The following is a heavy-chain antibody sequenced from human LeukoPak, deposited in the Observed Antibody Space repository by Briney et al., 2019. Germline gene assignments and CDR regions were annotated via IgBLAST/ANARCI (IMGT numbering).Heavy chain of an antibody. J-gene: IGHJ4*02. Sequence: ASVKVSCKASGYTFASYGISWVRQAPGQGQEWRGWISAYNDDTRNAQQLQGRDTLTTDTSTGTAYMELRSLTSDDTALYYCARDTSLIITPGGPDYWGQGTLVTVSS. CDR1: GYTFASYG. CDR2: ISAYNDDT. D-gene: IGHD3-10*01. V-gene: IGHV1-18*01. CDR3: ARDTSLIITPGGPDY.